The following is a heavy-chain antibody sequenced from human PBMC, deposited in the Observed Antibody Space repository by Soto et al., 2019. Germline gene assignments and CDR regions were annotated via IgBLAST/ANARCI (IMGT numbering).Heavy chain of an antibody. CDR3: ARRYSSGFDF. V-gene: IGHV4-61*01. CDR2: IYYSGST. CDR1: GASVRSNSHY. Sequence: SETLSLTCSVSGASVRSNSHYWSWIRQAPGKGLEWIGYIYYSGSTNYNPSLKSRVTISVDTSKNQFSLKLSSVTAADTAVYYCARRYSSGFDFWGQGTLVTVSS. D-gene: IGHD6-19*01. J-gene: IGHJ4*02.